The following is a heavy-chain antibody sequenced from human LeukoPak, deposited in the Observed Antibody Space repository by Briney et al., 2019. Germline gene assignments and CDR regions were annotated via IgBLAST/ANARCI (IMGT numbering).Heavy chain of an antibody. Sequence: PGGSLRLSCAASGFIFSRYGMSWDRQAHGKGREWDSATSGSGGKSYYADCVKGRFTVSQDNAENSLYLQMNSLRAEDTAVYYCARTIHYSYMDVWGKGTTVTVSS. D-gene: IGHD3-3*01. J-gene: IGHJ6*03. V-gene: IGHV3-23*01. CDR2: TSGSGGKS. CDR1: GFIFSRYG. CDR3: ARTIHYSYMDV.